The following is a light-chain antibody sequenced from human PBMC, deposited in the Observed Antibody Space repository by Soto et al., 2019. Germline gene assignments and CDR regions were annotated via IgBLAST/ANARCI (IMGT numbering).Light chain of an antibody. CDR3: QQYNNWPPWT. J-gene: IGKJ1*01. CDR1: QSVSSN. Sequence: EIVMTQSPVTLSVSPGERATLSCRASQSVSSNLAWYQQKPGQAPRLLIYGASTRATGIPARFSGSGSGTEFTPTISSLQSEDFAVYYCQQYNNWPPWTFGQGTKVEIK. V-gene: IGKV3-15*01. CDR2: GAS.